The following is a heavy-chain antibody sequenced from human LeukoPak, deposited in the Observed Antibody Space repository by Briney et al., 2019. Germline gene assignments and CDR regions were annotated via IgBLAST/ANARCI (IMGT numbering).Heavy chain of an antibody. J-gene: IGHJ4*02. CDR2: ISGSGGST. V-gene: IGHV3-23*01. Sequence: PGGSLRLSCAASGFTFSSYGMSWVRQAPGKGLEGVSAISGSGGSTYYADSVKGRFTISRDNSKNTLYLQMNSLRAEDTAVYYCAKGADYDILTGYYYFDYWGQGTLVTVSS. CDR1: GFTFSSYG. CDR3: AKGADYDILTGYYYFDY. D-gene: IGHD3-9*01.